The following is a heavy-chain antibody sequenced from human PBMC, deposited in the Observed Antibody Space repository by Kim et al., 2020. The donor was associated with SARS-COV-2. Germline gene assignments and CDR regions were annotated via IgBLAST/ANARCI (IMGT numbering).Heavy chain of an antibody. J-gene: IGHJ4*02. CDR3: ATGRLGSYRTYFDY. D-gene: IGHD1-26*01. CDR2: ISYDGSNK. Sequence: GGSLRLSCAASGFTFSSYAMHWVRQAPGKGLEWVAVISYDGSNKYYADSVKGRFTISRDNSKNTLYLQMNSLRAEDTAVYYCATGRLGSYRTYFDYWGQGTLVTVSS. CDR1: GFTFSSYA. V-gene: IGHV3-30*04.